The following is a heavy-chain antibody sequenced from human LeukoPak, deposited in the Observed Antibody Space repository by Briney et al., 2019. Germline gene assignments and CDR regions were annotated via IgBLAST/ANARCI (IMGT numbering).Heavy chain of an antibody. CDR2: ISYDGSNK. CDR3: AKDASY. CDR1: GFTFSSYA. V-gene: IGHV3-30*04. Sequence: PGGSLRLSCAASGFTFSSYAMHWVRRAPGKGLEWVAVISYDGSNKYYADSVKGRFTISRDNSKNTLYLQMNSLRAEDTAVYYCAKDASYWGQGTLVTVSS. J-gene: IGHJ4*02.